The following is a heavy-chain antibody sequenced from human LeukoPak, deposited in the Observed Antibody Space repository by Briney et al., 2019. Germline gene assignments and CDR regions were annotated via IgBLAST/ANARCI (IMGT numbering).Heavy chain of an antibody. CDR2: ISYDGSNK. Sequence: GGSLSLSCAASGFTFTTYSIHWVRQAPGKGLEWVAVISYDGSNKYYADSVKGRFTISRDNSKNTLYLQMNSLRAEDTAVYYCAGDSGSYYYFDYWGQGTLVTVSS. V-gene: IGHV3-30-3*01. CDR1: GFTFTTYS. D-gene: IGHD1-26*01. J-gene: IGHJ4*02. CDR3: AGDSGSYYYFDY.